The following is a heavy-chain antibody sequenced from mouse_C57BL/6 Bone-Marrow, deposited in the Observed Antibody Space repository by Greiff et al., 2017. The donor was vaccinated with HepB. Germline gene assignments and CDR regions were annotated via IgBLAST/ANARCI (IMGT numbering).Heavy chain of an antibody. D-gene: IGHD2-2*01. CDR1: GYSITSGYY. J-gene: IGHJ2*01. Sequence: ESGPGLVKPSQSLSLTCSVTGYSITSGYYWNWIRQFPGNKLEWMGYISYDGSNNYNPSLKNRISITRDTSKNQFFLKLNSVTTEDTATYYCARRGYYGYSGDYWGQGTTLTVSS. CDR3: ARRGYYGYSGDY. V-gene: IGHV3-6*01. CDR2: ISYDGSN.